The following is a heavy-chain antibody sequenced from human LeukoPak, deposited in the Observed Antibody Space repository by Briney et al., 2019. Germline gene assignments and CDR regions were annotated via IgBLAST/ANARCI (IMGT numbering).Heavy chain of an antibody. CDR1: GFTFSSYA. D-gene: IGHD3-3*01. V-gene: IGHV3-64*01. CDR3: AREGYYDFWSGPLPFDY. CDR2: ISSNGGST. Sequence: GGSLRLSCAASGFTFSSYAMHWVRQAPGKGLEYVSAISSNGGSTYYANSVKGRFTISRDKSKSTLNLQMGSLRAEDMAVYYCAREGYYDFWSGPLPFDYWGQGTLVTVSS. J-gene: IGHJ4*02.